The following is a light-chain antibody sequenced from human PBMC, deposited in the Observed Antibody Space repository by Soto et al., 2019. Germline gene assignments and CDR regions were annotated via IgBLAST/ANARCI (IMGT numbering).Light chain of an antibody. CDR1: QTVSIN. V-gene: IGKV3-15*01. Sequence: EIVMTQSPATLSVSPGERATLSCRASQTVSINLAWYQQKPGQAPRLLIFDASTRATGIPARFSGSGSGTEFTLTISSLQSEDFAVYFCQQRAGWPPTFGGGTRVEIK. CDR2: DAS. CDR3: QQRAGWPPT. J-gene: IGKJ4*01.